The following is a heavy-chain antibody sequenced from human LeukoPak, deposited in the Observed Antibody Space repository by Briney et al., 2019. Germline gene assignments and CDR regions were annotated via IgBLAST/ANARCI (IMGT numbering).Heavy chain of an antibody. D-gene: IGHD3-22*01. V-gene: IGHV1-18*01. Sequence: ASVKVPCKASGGTFSSYGISWVRQAPGQGLEWMGWISAYNGNTNYAQKLQGRVTMTTDTSTSTAYMELRSLRSDDTAVYYCARDTYYYDSSDAFDIWGQGTMVTVSS. CDR2: ISAYNGNT. J-gene: IGHJ3*02. CDR1: GGTFSSYG. CDR3: ARDTYYYDSSDAFDI.